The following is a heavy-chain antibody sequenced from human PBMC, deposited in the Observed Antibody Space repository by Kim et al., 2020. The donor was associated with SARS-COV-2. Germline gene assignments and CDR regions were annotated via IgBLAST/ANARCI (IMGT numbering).Heavy chain of an antibody. D-gene: IGHD6-19*01. V-gene: IGHV3-30*18. Sequence: GGSLRLSCAASGFTFSSYGMHWVRQAPGKGLEWVAVISYDGSNKYYADSVKGRFTISRDNSKNTLYLQMNSLRAEDTAVYYCAKAVAGRGHFDYWGQGTLVTVAS. J-gene: IGHJ4*02. CDR1: GFTFSSYG. CDR3: AKAVAGRGHFDY. CDR2: ISYDGSNK.